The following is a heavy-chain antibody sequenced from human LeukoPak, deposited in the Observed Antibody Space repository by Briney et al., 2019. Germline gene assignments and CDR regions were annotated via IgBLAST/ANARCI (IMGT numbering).Heavy chain of an antibody. Sequence: GASVKVSCKASGHTFTSYDINWVRQATGQGLEWMGWMNPNSGNTGYAQKFQGRVTMTRNTSISTAYMELSSLRSEDTAVYYCARVLRYFDWSYYYYYGMDVWGQGTTVTVSS. D-gene: IGHD3-9*01. CDR3: ARVLRYFDWSYYYYYGMDV. CDR1: GHTFTSYD. V-gene: IGHV1-8*01. J-gene: IGHJ6*02. CDR2: MNPNSGNT.